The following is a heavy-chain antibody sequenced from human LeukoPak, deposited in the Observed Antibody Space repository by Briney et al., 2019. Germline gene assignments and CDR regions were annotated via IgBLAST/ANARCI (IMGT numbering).Heavy chain of an antibody. CDR2: IKQDGSEK. Sequence: GGSLRLSCAASGFTFSSYWMSWVRQAPGKGLEWVSNIKQDGSEKYYADSVKGRFTISRDNAKNTLYLQMDSLRAEDTAVYYCARGSFGVVIRYYDYYYYMDVWGKGTTVTVSS. CDR3: ARGSFGVVIRYYDYYYYMDV. V-gene: IGHV3-7*01. J-gene: IGHJ6*03. D-gene: IGHD3-3*01. CDR1: GFTFSSYW.